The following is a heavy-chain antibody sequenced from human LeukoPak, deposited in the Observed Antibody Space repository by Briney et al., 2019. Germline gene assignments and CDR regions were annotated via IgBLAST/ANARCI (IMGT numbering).Heavy chain of an antibody. CDR1: GFNFSSFW. Sequence: GGSLRLSCEVSGFNFSSFWMTWVRQPPGKGLERVANIKQDGSEKYYVDSVKGRFTISRDNAKNSLYLQMNSLRAEDTAVYYCARDLEGSGSFYRPSYDYWGQGTLVTVSS. J-gene: IGHJ4*02. CDR3: ARDLEGSGSFYRPSYDY. D-gene: IGHD3-10*01. CDR2: IKQDGSEK. V-gene: IGHV3-7*01.